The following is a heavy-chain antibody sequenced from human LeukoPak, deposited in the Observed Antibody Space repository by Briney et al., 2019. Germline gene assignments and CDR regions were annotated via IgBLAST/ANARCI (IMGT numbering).Heavy chain of an antibody. J-gene: IGHJ6*03. CDR3: ARVRAVYYYYYYMDV. CDR2: IIPIFGTA. Sequence: SVKVSCKASGGTFSSYATSWVRQAPGQGLEWMGGIIPIFGTANYTQKFQGRVTIAADKSTSTAYMELSSLRSEDTAVYYCARVRAVYYYYYYMDVWGKGTTVTVSS. CDR1: GGTFSSYA. V-gene: IGHV1-69*06.